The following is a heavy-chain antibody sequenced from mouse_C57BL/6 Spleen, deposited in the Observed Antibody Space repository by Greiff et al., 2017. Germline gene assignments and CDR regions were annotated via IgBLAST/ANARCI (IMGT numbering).Heavy chain of an antibody. D-gene: IGHD2-3*01. Sequence: EVQVVESGPELVKPGASVKISCKASGYSFTDYNMNWVKQSNGKSLEWIGVINPNYGTTSYNQKFKGKATLTVDQSSSTAYMQLNSLTSEDSAVYYGARHDGYCSSWFAYWGQGTLVTVSA. J-gene: IGHJ3*01. CDR2: INPNYGTT. CDR1: GYSFTDYN. V-gene: IGHV1-39*01. CDR3: ARHDGYCSSWFAY.